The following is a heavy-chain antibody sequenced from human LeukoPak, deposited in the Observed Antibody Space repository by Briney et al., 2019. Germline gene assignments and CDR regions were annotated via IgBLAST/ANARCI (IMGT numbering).Heavy chain of an antibody. D-gene: IGHD5-18*01. Sequence: PSQTLSLTCTVSGGSISSGDYYWCWLRQPPGTGLQWIGYIYYSGSTYYNPSLKSRVTISVDTSKNQFSLKLSSVTAADTAVYYCARRRGMIQLWPYNWFDPWGQGTLVTVSS. CDR1: GGSISSGDYY. CDR2: IYYSGST. J-gene: IGHJ5*02. CDR3: ARRRGMIQLWPYNWFDP. V-gene: IGHV4-30-4*08.